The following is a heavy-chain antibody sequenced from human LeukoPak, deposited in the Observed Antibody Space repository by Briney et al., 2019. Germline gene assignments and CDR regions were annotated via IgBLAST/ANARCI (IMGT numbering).Heavy chain of an antibody. CDR1: GGSISGTNYY. CDR3: ARVQRWLQG. J-gene: IGHJ4*02. D-gene: IGHD5-24*01. V-gene: IGHV4-61*02. CDR2: IYTSGST. Sequence: SETLSLTCTVSGGSISGTNYYWTWIRQPAGKGLEWIGRIYTSGSTNYKPSLKSRVTISVDTSKNQFSLRLSSVTAADTAVYYCARVQRWLQGWGQGTLVTVSS.